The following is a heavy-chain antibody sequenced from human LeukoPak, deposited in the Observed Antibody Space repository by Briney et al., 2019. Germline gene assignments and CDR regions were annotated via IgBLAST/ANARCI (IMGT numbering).Heavy chain of an antibody. CDR3: AKAYSSSWVNWFDP. CDR2: ISWNSGSI. V-gene: IGHV3-9*01. D-gene: IGHD6-13*01. CDR1: GFTFDDYA. J-gene: IGHJ5*02. Sequence: GGSLRLSCAASGFTFDDYAMHWVRPAPGKGLEWVSGISWNSGSIGYADSVKGRFTISRDDAKNSLYLQMNSLRAEDTALYYCAKAYSSSWVNWFDPWGQGTLVTVSS.